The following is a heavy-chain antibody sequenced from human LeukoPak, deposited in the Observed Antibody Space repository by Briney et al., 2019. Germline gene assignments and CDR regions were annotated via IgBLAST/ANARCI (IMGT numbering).Heavy chain of an antibody. Sequence: GASVKVSCKASGYTFTNYGITWVRQAPGQGLEWMGWFSAYNGDTNYAQRFQGRITMTTDTSTTTAYMELRSLRSDDTAVYYCATLGDVLRLFPLISLDGMDVWGQGTTVTVSS. J-gene: IGHJ6*02. CDR3: ATLGDVLRLFPLISLDGMDV. CDR1: GYTFTNYG. D-gene: IGHD3-3*01. CDR2: FSAYNGDT. V-gene: IGHV1-18*01.